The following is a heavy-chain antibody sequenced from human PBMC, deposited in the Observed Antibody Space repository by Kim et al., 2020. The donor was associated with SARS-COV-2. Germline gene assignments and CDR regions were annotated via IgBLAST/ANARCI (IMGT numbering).Heavy chain of an antibody. CDR2: ISYDGSNK. V-gene: IGHV3-33*05. CDR3: ARGAYCGGDCWGGWFDP. D-gene: IGHD2-21*02. J-gene: IGHJ5*02. Sequence: GGSLRLSCAASGFTFSSYGMHWVRQAPGKGLEWVAVISYDGSNKYYADSVKGRFTISRDNSKNTLYLQMNSLRAEDTAVYYCARGAYCGGDCWGGWFDPWGQGTLVTVSS. CDR1: GFTFSSYG.